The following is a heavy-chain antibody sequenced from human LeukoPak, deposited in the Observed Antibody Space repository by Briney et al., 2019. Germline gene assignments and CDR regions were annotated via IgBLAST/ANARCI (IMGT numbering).Heavy chain of an antibody. CDR1: GYTFTGYY. J-gene: IGHJ4*02. Sequence: GASVKVSCKASGYTFTGYYMHWVRQAPGQGLEWMGWINPNSGGTNYAQKFQGRVTMTRNTSISTAYMELSSLRSEDTAVYYCARGGLASYYFDYWGQGTLVTVSS. D-gene: IGHD2-2*01. CDR2: INPNSGGT. V-gene: IGHV1-2*02. CDR3: ARGGLASYYFDY.